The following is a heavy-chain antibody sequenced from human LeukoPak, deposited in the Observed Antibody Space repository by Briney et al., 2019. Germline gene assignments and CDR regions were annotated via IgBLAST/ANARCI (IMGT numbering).Heavy chain of an antibody. V-gene: IGHV1-2*02. D-gene: IGHD5-24*01. CDR2: INPKRGDT. CDR3: AKSGYNRFDY. J-gene: IGHJ4*02. CDR1: GYTFTGYY. Sequence: ASVKVSCKASGYTFTGYYMHWVRQAPGQGLEWMGWINPKRGDTNYAQKFQGRVTMTRDTSISTVYMELSRLRSDDTAVYYCAKSGYNRFDYWGQGTLVTVSS.